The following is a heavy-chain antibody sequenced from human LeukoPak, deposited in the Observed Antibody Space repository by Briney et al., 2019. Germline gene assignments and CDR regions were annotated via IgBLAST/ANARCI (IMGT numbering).Heavy chain of an antibody. V-gene: IGHV1-8*01. CDR3: ARDYVLLWFGESRGIDY. D-gene: IGHD3-10*01. Sequence: ASVKVSCKASGYTFTSYDINWVRHATGQGLEWMGWMNPNSGNTGYAQKFQGRVTMTRNTSISTAYMELSSLRSEDTAVYYCARDYVLLWFGESRGIDYWGQGTLVTVSS. CDR1: GYTFTSYD. J-gene: IGHJ4*02. CDR2: MNPNSGNT.